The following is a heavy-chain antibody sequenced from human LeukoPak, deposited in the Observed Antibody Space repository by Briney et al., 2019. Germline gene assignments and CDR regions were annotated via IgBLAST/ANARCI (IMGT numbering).Heavy chain of an antibody. CDR3: ARRSGSYLGDAFDI. CDR1: GYTFTSYD. D-gene: IGHD1-26*01. J-gene: IGHJ3*02. Sequence: ASVKVSCKASGYTFTSYDINWVRQATGQGLEWMGWMNPNSGNTGYAQKFQGRVTITRNTSISTAYMELSSLRSEDTAVYYCARRSGSYLGDAFDIWGQGTMVTVSS. CDR2: MNPNSGNT. V-gene: IGHV1-8*03.